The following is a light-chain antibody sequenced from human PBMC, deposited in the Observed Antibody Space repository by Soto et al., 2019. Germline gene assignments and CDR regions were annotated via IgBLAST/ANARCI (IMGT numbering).Light chain of an antibody. Sequence: QSALTQPASVYGSPGQSITISCTGTSSDVGSYNLVSWYQQHPGKAPKLMTYEGNKRPSGVSNRFSGSKSGNTASLTISGLQAEDEADYYCCSYVGSSTVIFGGGTKVTVL. CDR2: EGN. J-gene: IGLJ2*01. CDR1: SSDVGSYNL. V-gene: IGLV2-23*01. CDR3: CSYVGSSTVI.